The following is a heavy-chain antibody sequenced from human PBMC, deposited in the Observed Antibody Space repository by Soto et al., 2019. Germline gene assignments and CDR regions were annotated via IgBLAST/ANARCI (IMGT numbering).Heavy chain of an antibody. Sequence: AAVKIICNDSGCTFSKYFMHWLRQAPGQSPGWRGWFTVTTGTTKYAKRFRRRITIRRDTSATNTYMDLNSLRSEHRAADYCARGSSEYQVLFGWFDHWGQGSVVTVSS. V-gene: IGHV1-3*01. J-gene: IGHJ5*02. D-gene: IGHD2-15*01. CDR3: ARGSSEYQVLFGWFDH. CDR2: FTVTTGTT. CDR1: GCTFSKYF.